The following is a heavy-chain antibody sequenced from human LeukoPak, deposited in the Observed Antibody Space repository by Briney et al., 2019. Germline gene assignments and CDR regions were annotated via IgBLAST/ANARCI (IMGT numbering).Heavy chain of an antibody. J-gene: IGHJ5*02. D-gene: IGHD3-3*01. CDR3: AREEGHYDFWSGYYILNWFDP. CDR2: ISAYNGNT. CDR1: GYTFTSYG. Sequence: ASVKVSCKASGYTFTSYGISWVRQAPGQGLEWMGWISAYNGNTNYAQKLQGRVTMTTDTSTSTAHMELRSLRSDDTAVYYCAREEGHYDFWSGYYILNWFDPWGQGTLVTVSS. V-gene: IGHV1-18*01.